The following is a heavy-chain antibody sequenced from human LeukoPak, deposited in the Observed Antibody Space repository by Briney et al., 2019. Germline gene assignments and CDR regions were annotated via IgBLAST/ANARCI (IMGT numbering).Heavy chain of an antibody. Sequence: SETLSLTCTVSGGSISSYYWSWIRQPPGKGLEWIGYIYYSGSTNYNPSLKSRVTISVDTSKNQFSLKLSSVTAADTAVYYCARAYSSGWKDAFKIWGQGTMVTVSS. D-gene: IGHD6-25*01. CDR2: IYYSGST. CDR1: GGSISSYY. V-gene: IGHV4-59*01. CDR3: ARAYSSGWKDAFKI. J-gene: IGHJ3*02.